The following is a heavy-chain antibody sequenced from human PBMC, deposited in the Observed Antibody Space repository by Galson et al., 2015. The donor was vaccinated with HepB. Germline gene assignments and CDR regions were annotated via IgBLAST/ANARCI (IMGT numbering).Heavy chain of an antibody. CDR1: GYTFTSYA. CDR2: INAGNGNT. J-gene: IGHJ4*02. Sequence: SVKVSCKASGYTFTSYAMHWVRQAPGQRLEWTGWINAGNGNTKYSQKFQGRVTITRDTSASTAYMELSSLRSEDTAVYYCARVGQQLVPGFDYWGQGTLVTVSS. V-gene: IGHV1-3*01. D-gene: IGHD6-13*01. CDR3: ARVGQQLVPGFDY.